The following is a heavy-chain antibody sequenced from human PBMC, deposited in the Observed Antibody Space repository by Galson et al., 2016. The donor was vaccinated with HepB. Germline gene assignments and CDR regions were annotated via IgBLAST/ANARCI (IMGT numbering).Heavy chain of an antibody. D-gene: IGHD3-16*01. CDR1: GFNFVDYD. Sequence: SLRLSCATSGFNFVDYDMSWFRQAPGQGLEWVGFIRRKAYGGTTEYAASVKGRFTTPTDDYRSITYLQMNSLKTEDTAVYFCTRGRDKTLGTPPCDYWGQGALVTVSS. J-gene: IGHJ4*02. V-gene: IGHV3-49*03. CDR3: TRGRDKTLGTPPCDY. CDR2: IRRKAYGGTT.